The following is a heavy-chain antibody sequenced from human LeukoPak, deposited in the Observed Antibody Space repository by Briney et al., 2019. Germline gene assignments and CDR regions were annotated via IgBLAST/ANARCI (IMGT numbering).Heavy chain of an antibody. V-gene: IGHV3-21*01. J-gene: IGHJ4*02. CDR2: ISRDSTYI. CDR1: GFTFSGHT. D-gene: IGHD3-22*01. CDR3: AREFSVIGNFDY. Sequence: PGGSLRLSCADSGFTFSGHTMIWVRQAPGKGLEWVSYISRDSTYISYADSVKGRFTISRDNAQKSLFLQMNSLRAEDTAIYYCAREFSVIGNFDYWGQETLVAVSS.